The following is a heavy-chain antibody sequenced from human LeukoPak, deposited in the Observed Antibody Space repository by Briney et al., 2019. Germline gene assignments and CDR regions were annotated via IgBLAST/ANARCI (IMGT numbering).Heavy chain of an antibody. J-gene: IGHJ3*02. V-gene: IGHV3-74*01. Sequence: PGGSLRLSCAASEFTFSSYWMHWVRQAPGKGLVWVSRINSDGSSTSYADSVKGRFTISRDNAKNTLYLQMNSLRAEDTAVYYCARDSQWELRNDGSDAFDIWGQGTMVTVSS. CDR1: EFTFSSYW. D-gene: IGHD1-26*01. CDR2: INSDGSST. CDR3: ARDSQWELRNDGSDAFDI.